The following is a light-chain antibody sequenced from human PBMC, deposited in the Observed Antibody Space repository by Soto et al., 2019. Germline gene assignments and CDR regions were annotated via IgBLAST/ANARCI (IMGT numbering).Light chain of an antibody. J-gene: IGKJ2*01. Sequence: EIVLTQSPGTLSLSPGERATLSCRTSQSVSSTYLAWYQQQPGQAPRLLIYGASTRATGIPDRFSGSGSGTDFTHTINKLESEDIEVYYLQRYGGSYMYTVGQRKKLEI. CDR2: GAS. V-gene: IGKV3-20*01. CDR3: QRYGGSYMYT. CDR1: QSVSSTY.